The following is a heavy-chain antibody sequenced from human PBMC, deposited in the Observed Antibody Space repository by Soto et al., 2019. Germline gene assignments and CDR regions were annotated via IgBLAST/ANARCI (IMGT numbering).Heavy chain of an antibody. D-gene: IGHD3-22*01. CDR3: ERRITSIVLVSEGSFYY. J-gene: IGHJ4*02. CDR2: IIPIFGTA. Sequence: QVQLVQSGAEVKKPGSSVKVSCKASGGTFSSYAISWVRQAPGQGLEWMGGIIPIFGTANYGQKFQGRVTHTADEHTSTADLELSSLKAEDTAVYYCERRITSIVLVSEGSFYYRGPGTLVTGSS. CDR1: GGTFSSYA. V-gene: IGHV1-69*12.